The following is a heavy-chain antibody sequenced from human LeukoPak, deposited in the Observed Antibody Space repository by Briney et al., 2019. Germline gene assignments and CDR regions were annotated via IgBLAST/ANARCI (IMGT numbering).Heavy chain of an antibody. Sequence: SETLSLTCTVPGGSISSSSYFWGWIRQPPGKGLEWIGGIYYTGSTYYNPSLKSRVTISVDTSKNQFSLRLSSVTAADTAVYYCARHIPLRLIMVGATLGYFDFWGQGTLVTVSS. CDR2: IYYTGST. J-gene: IGHJ4*02. CDR1: GGSISSSSYF. V-gene: IGHV4-39*01. CDR3: ARHIPLRLIMVGATLGYFDF. D-gene: IGHD1-26*01.